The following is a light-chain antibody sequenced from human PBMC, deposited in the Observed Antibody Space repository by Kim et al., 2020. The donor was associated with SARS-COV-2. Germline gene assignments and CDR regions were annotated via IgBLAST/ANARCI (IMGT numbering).Light chain of an antibody. CDR3: SAWDDSLSGAL. J-gene: IGLJ2*01. CDR1: RSNIASYY. CDR2: RNT. V-gene: IGLV1-47*01. Sequence: GQRVTISCSGNRSNIASYYVYWYQQLPGTAPRLLIYRNTQRPSGVPDRFSGSQSGTSASLAIGGLRSEDEADYYCSAWDDSLSGALFGGGTQLTVL.